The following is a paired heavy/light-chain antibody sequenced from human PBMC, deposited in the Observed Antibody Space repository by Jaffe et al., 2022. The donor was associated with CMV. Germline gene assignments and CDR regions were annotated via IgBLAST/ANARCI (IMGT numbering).Light chain of an antibody. Sequence: DIVMTQSPDSLAVSLGERATINCKSSQNLLYSFNNKNYLAWYQQKPGQPPKLLIYWASTRESGVPDRFSGSGSGTDFTLTISTLRAEDVAVYYCHQYYATPYTFGQGTKLEIK. J-gene: IGKJ2*01. V-gene: IGKV4-1*01. CDR3: HQYYATPYT. CDR2: WAS. CDR1: QNLLYSFNNKNY.
Heavy chain of an antibody. CDR2: INPYNGNT. J-gene: IGHJ6*02. CDR1: GYTFTTYG. V-gene: IGHV1-18*01. Sequence: QVQLVQSGAEVKKPGASVKVSCKTSGYTFTTYGISWVRQAPGQGLEWLGCINPYNGNTNYAQKLQGRVTMTTDTSTSTAYMELRSLRSDDTALYYCARSEYQLLYGHYYYYAMDVWGQGTTVTVSS. CDR3: ARSEYQLLYGHYYYYAMDV. D-gene: IGHD2-2*02.